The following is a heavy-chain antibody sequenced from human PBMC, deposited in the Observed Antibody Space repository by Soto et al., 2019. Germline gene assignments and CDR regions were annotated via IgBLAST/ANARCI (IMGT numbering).Heavy chain of an antibody. CDR3: ARGRWLQFGYYYYGMDV. CDR1: GGSISSYY. J-gene: IGHJ6*02. Sequence: LSLTCTVSGGSISSYYWSWIRQPPGKGLEWIGYIYYSGSTNYNPSLKSRVTISVDTSKNQFSLKLSSVTAADTAVYYCARGRWLQFGYYYYGMDVWGQGTTVTVSS. V-gene: IGHV4-59*01. CDR2: IYYSGST. D-gene: IGHD5-12*01.